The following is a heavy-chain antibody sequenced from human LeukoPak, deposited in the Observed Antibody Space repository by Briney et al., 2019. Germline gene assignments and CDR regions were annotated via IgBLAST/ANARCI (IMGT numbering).Heavy chain of an antibody. Sequence: PSETLSLTCTVSGGSISSCYWSWIRQPPGKGLEWIGYIYYSGSTNYNPSLKSRVTISVDTSKNQFSLKLSSVTAADTAVYYCARKTVTTRGSFDYWGQGTLVTVSS. CDR3: ARKTVTTRGSFDY. J-gene: IGHJ4*02. D-gene: IGHD4-17*01. CDR1: GGSISSCY. CDR2: IYYSGST. V-gene: IGHV4-59*01.